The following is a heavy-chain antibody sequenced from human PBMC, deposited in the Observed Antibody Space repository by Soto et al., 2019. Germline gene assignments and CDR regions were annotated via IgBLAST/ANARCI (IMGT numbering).Heavy chain of an antibody. V-gene: IGHV1-18*01. CDR2: MNAYSGNT. CDR3: ARDSLRFLEWLLYSWFDP. Sequence: ASVKVSCKASGYTFTSYDINWVRQATGQGLEWMGWMNAYSGNTDYAQKLQGRVTMTTDTSTSTAYMELRSLRSDDTAVYYCARDSLRFLEWLLYSWFDPWGQGTLVTVSS. CDR1: GYTFTSYD. D-gene: IGHD3-3*01. J-gene: IGHJ5*02.